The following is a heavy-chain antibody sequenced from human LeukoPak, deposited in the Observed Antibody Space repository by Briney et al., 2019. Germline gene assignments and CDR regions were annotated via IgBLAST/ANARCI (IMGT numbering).Heavy chain of an antibody. Sequence: SETLSLTCTVSGYSISSGYYWGWIRQPPGKGLEWIGSIYHSGSTYYNPSLKSRVTISVDTSKNQFSLKLSSVTAADTAVYYCARRKVIRYYMDVWGKGTTVTISS. D-gene: IGHD3-3*01. CDR1: GYSISSGYY. V-gene: IGHV4-38-2*02. CDR3: ARRKVIRYYMDV. CDR2: IYHSGST. J-gene: IGHJ6*03.